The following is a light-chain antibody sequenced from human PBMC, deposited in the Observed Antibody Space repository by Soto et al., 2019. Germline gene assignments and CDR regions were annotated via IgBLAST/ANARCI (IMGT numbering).Light chain of an antibody. CDR1: HSSSIY. CDR3: QQSYSTPWT. CDR2: AAS. Sequence: DIQMTQSPSYLSASVGDRVTITCRTSHSSSIYLNWYQQKPGKAPNLLIYAASSLGSGVPSRFSGSGSGTDFTLIISSLQPEDIATYYCQQSYSTPWTFGQGTKVEIK. J-gene: IGKJ1*01. V-gene: IGKV1-39*01.